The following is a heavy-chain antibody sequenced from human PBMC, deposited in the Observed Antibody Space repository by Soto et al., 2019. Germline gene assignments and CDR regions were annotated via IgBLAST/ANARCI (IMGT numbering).Heavy chain of an antibody. CDR3: ARAGIAAAWWFDP. D-gene: IGHD6-13*01. CDR1: GFTFSSYG. Sequence: PGGSLRLSCAASGFTFSSYGMHWVRQAPGKGLEWVAVIWYDGSNKYYADSVKGRFTISRDNSKSTLYLQMNSLRAEDTAVYYCARAGIAAAWWFDPWGQGTLVTVSS. V-gene: IGHV3-33*01. J-gene: IGHJ5*02. CDR2: IWYDGSNK.